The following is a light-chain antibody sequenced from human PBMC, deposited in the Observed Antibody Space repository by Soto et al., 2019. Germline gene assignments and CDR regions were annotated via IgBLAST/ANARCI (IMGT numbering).Light chain of an antibody. CDR1: QSVGRK. J-gene: IGKJ1*01. CDR3: QQYDIWPPWT. Sequence: EIEMTQSPATLSVSPGERATLSCRSSQSVGRKLAWYQQKPGQAPRLLLYDASNRAMGVPARFSGSGSGTEFTLTISSLQSEDVAVYNCQQYDIWPPWTFGQGTKVEI. V-gene: IGKV3-15*01. CDR2: DAS.